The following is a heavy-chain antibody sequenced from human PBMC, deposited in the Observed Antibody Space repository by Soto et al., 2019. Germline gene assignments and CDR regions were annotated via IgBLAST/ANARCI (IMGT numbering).Heavy chain of an antibody. Sequence: SETLSLICAVYGGSFSGFYWSWIRQPPGKGLEWIGEINHSGSTNYNPSLKSRVTISVDTSKNQFSLTLSSVTAADTAEYYCARLRGLGGAKLYYYGRDVGGKGTTVTVS. J-gene: IGHJ6*04. D-gene: IGHD1-26*01. V-gene: IGHV4-34*01. CDR1: GGSFSGFY. CDR3: ARLRGLGGAKLYYYGRDV. CDR2: INHSGST.